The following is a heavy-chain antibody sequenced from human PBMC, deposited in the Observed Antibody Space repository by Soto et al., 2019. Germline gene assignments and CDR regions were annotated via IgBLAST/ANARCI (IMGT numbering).Heavy chain of an antibody. D-gene: IGHD3-10*01. J-gene: IGHJ4*02. Sequence: PSETLSLTCAVSGGSISRSNWWSWVRQPPGKGLEWIGQIYRSGSTSYNPSLKSRVTISVDKSKNQFSLKLSSVTAADTAVYFCATDDFGDDFDYWGQGTLVTVSS. V-gene: IGHV4-4*02. CDR2: IYRSGST. CDR1: GGSISRSNW. CDR3: ATDDFGDDFDY.